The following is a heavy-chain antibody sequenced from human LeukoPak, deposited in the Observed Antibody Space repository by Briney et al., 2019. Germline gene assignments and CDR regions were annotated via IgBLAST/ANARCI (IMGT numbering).Heavy chain of an antibody. J-gene: IGHJ4*02. CDR3: VRDRATVTGGYLDY. CDR1: GFTFSSYG. V-gene: IGHV3-30*03. Sequence: GRSLRLSCAASGFTFSSYGMHWVRQAPGKGLEWVAIISYDGSNKYYADSVKGRFTISRDNSKNTLYLQMNSLRAEDTAVYYCVRDRATVTGGYLDYWGQGTLVTVSS. D-gene: IGHD4-17*01. CDR2: ISYDGSNK.